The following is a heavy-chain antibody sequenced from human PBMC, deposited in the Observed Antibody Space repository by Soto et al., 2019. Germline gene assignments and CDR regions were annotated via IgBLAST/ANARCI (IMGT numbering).Heavy chain of an antibody. V-gene: IGHV4-34*01. D-gene: IGHD6-13*01. CDR1: GGSFSGYY. Sequence: PSETLSLTCAVYGGSFSGYYRRWIRQPPGKGLEWIGEINHSGSTNYNPSLKSRVTISVDTSKNQFSLKLSSVTAADTAVYYCARARRGSSWYFSGYDYWGQGTLVTVSS. J-gene: IGHJ4*02. CDR2: INHSGST. CDR3: ARARRGSSWYFSGYDY.